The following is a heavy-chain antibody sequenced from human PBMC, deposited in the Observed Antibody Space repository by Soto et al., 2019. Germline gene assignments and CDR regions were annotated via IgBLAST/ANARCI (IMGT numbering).Heavy chain of an antibody. CDR2: IRGSAAST. Sequence: EVQLLESGGGFIHPGGSLRLSCAASGFSFSSFAMNWVRQAPGKGLEWVSIIRGSAASTFYADSVKGRFTISRDNSKSTLYLQINSLRAEDTAVYYCAKTRGAMIYAISVYGMDVWGQGTTVTVSS. CDR3: AKTRGAMIYAISVYGMDV. CDR1: GFSFSSFA. D-gene: IGHD2-8*01. J-gene: IGHJ6*02. V-gene: IGHV3-23*01.